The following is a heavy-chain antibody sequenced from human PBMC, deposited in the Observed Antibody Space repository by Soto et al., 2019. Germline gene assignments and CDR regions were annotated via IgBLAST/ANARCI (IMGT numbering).Heavy chain of an antibody. V-gene: IGHV3-23*01. CDR2: ISGDAGSG. CDR3: VKDSSGWKSRESFDV. D-gene: IGHD6-19*01. Sequence: GWTLRLSCVASGVTFTTNAMDWVRQAPGKGLEWVSFISGDAGSGNYADSVKGRFTISRDNSKNTLYLQMNSLRAEDTAICYCVKDSSGWKSRESFDVYGQGTKVTVSS. CDR1: GVTFTTNA. J-gene: IGHJ3*01.